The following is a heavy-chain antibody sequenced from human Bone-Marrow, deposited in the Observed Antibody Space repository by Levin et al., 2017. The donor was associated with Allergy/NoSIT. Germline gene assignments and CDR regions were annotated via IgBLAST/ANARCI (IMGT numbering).Heavy chain of an antibody. Sequence: GESLKISCAASGFTFTSYGMHWVRQAPGKGLEWVAVIWYSGSRQYYGESVKGRFTISRDSSKNTLFLQMNNLTVEDTAVYFCARDIGYEATFYGLDVWGQWTTVTVSS. D-gene: IGHD5-12*01. J-gene: IGHJ6*02. CDR2: IWYSGSRQ. CDR3: ARDIGYEATFYGLDV. V-gene: IGHV3-33*01. CDR1: GFTFTSYG.